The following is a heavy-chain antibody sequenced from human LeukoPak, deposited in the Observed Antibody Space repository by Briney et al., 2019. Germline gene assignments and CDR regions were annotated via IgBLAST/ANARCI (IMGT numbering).Heavy chain of an antibody. D-gene: IGHD3-9*01. J-gene: IGHJ4*02. CDR1: GFTFSSYA. V-gene: IGHV3-23*01. CDR3: AKDRELRYFDWLFEY. Sequence: GGSLRLSCAASGFTFSSYAMSWVRQAPGKGLDWGSAISGSGGSTYYADSVKGRFTISRDNSKNTPYLQMNSLRAEDTAVYYCAKDRELRYFDWLFEYWGQGTLVTVSS. CDR2: ISGSGGST.